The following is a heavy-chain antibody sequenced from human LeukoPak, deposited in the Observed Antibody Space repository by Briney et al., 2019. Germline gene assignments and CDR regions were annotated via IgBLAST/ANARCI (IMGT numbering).Heavy chain of an antibody. V-gene: IGHV3-20*04. D-gene: IGHD3-10*02. J-gene: IGHJ4*02. CDR2: LNWNGGST. CDR3: VRDVRGVTSY. CDR1: GFSFDDYV. Sequence: GGSLRLSCAASGFSFDDYVMSWVRQAPGKGLEWVSGLNWNGGSTGYADSVKGRFTISRDNAKNSLYLQMNSLRAEDTAVYYCVRDVRGVTSYWGQGTLVTVSS.